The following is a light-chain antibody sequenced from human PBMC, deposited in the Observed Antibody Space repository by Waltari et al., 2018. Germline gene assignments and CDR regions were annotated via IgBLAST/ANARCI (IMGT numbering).Light chain of an antibody. J-gene: IGLJ2*01. CDR3: HSFDSSLSTGVV. V-gene: IGLV1-40*01. CDR1: SSNLGAGHD. Sequence: QSVLTQPPSVSGAPGQRVTLSCTGTSSNLGAGHDVPWSQQFPGTAPKPLIYGNSNRPSGVPDRFSGSKSDTSASLTITGLQAEDEADYFCHSFDSSLSTGVVFGGGTKVTVL. CDR2: GNS.